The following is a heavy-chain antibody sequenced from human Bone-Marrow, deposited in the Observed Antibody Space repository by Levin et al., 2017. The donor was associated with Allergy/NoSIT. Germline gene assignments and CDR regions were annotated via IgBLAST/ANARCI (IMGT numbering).Heavy chain of an antibody. CDR2: VSYSGIT. J-gene: IGHJ3*02. CDR3: ARGITVFGVVLAVNDAFDI. D-gene: IGHD3-3*01. CDR1: GGSISSGVYF. Sequence: SQTLSLTCTVPGGSISSGVYFWSWIRQLPGKGLEWIGYVSYSGITFYNQSLKSRVTISGDTSKNLFSLNLSSVTAADTAVYYCARGITVFGVVLAVNDAFDIWGQGTMVTVSS. V-gene: IGHV4-31*03.